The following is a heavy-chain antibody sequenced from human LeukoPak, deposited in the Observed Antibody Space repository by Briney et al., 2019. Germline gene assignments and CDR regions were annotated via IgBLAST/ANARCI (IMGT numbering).Heavy chain of an antibody. Sequence: GGSLRLSCAASGFTFSSYTMNWVRQAPGKGLEWVSSISSSSSYIYYADSVKGRFTISRDNAKNSLYLQMNSLRAEDTAVYYCARVMWELRYYFDYWGQGTLVTVSS. D-gene: IGHD1-26*01. CDR2: ISSSSSYI. J-gene: IGHJ4*02. CDR1: GFTFSSYT. V-gene: IGHV3-21*01. CDR3: ARVMWELRYYFDY.